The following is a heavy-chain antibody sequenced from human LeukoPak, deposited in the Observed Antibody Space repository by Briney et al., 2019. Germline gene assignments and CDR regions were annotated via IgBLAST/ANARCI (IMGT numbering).Heavy chain of an antibody. Sequence: GGSLRLSCAAAGFTFSSYAMSWVRQAPGKGLEWVSAISGSGGSTYYADSVKGRFTISRDNSKNTLYLQMNSLRAEDTAVYYCAKVDIVENWFDPWGQGTLVTVSS. CDR2: ISGSGGST. CDR3: AKVDIVENWFDP. CDR1: GFTFSSYA. V-gene: IGHV3-23*01. D-gene: IGHD3-22*01. J-gene: IGHJ5*02.